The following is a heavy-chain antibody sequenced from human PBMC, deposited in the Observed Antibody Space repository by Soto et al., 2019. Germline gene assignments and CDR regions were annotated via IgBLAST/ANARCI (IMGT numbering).Heavy chain of an antibody. V-gene: IGHV3-48*01. J-gene: IGHJ5*02. CDR2: ISNSSSTI. CDR1: GFTFSSYS. Sequence: GGSLRLSCAASGFTFSSYSMNWVRQAPGKGLEWVSYISNSSSTIYYPYSVKGRFTISRDNAKNSLYLQMTSPRAEDTAVYYCAREADYLNWLDPWGQGTLVTAPQ. CDR3: AREADYLNWLDP. D-gene: IGHD4-17*01.